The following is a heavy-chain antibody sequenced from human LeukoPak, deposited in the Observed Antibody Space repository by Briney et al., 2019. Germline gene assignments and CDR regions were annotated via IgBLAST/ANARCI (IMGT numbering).Heavy chain of an antibody. CDR3: ARGPVGGYSYPYYFDY. Sequence: SETLSLTCSVSGGSISTYYWSWIRQPPGRGLEWIGYIYYSGSTNYNPSLKSRVTISLDTSKSQFSLELSSVTAADTAVYYCARGPVGGYSYPYYFDYWGQGTLVTVSS. CDR2: IYYSGST. J-gene: IGHJ4*02. V-gene: IGHV4-59*08. CDR1: GGSISTYY. D-gene: IGHD5-18*01.